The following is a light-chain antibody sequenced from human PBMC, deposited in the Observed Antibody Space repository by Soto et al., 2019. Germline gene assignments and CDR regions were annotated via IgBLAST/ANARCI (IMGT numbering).Light chain of an antibody. V-gene: IGKV3-15*01. CDR1: EGVRSS. CDR3: QQYYNWRPR. J-gene: IGKJ1*01. Sequence: EVVLTQSPATLSVSPGDTATLSCSASEGVRSSLAWYQQKPGQPPRLLIYGASTRATGVPARFSGSGSGTEFTLTISRLQSEDFAVYYCQQYYNWRPRFGQGTKVDIK. CDR2: GAS.